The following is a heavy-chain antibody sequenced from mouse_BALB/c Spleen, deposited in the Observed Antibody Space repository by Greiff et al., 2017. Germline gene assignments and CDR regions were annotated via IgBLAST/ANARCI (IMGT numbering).Heavy chain of an antibody. J-gene: IGHJ4*01. V-gene: IGHV4-1*02. CDR1: GFDFSRYW. CDR2: INPDSSTI. D-gene: IGHD1-1*01. CDR3: ARGDYYGSPPGAMDY. Sequence: EVKLQESGGGLVQPGGSLKLSCAASGFDFSRYWMSWVRQAPGKGLEWIGEINPDSSTINYTPSLKDKFIISRDNAKNTLYLQMSKVRSEDTALYYCARGDYYGSPPGAMDYWGQGTSVTVSS.